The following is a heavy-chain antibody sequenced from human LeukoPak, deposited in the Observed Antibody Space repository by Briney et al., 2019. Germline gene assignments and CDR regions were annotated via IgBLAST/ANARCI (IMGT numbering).Heavy chain of an antibody. D-gene: IGHD6-13*01. V-gene: IGHV1-2*02. CDR3: ARVARYSSSWYSFSSWGDQRLWFDP. CDR1: GYTFTGYY. Sequence: GASVKVSCKASGYTFTGYYMHWVRQAPGQGLEWMGWINPNSGGTNYAQKFQGRVTMTRDTSISTAYMELSRLRSGDTAVYYCARVARYSSSWYSFSSWGDQRLWFDPWGQGTLVTVSS. CDR2: INPNSGGT. J-gene: IGHJ5*02.